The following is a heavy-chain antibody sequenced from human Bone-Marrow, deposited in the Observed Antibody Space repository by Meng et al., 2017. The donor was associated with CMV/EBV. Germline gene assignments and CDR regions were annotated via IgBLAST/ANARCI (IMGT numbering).Heavy chain of an antibody. CDR3: ARAAENYDFWSGYYYYYYGMDV. V-gene: IGHV1-18*01. D-gene: IGHD3-3*01. J-gene: IGHJ6*02. Sequence: ASVKVSCKASGYTFTSYGISWVRQAPGQGLEWMGWISAYNGNTNYAQKLQGRVTMTTDTSTSTAYMELRSLSSDDTAVYYCARAAENYDFWSGYYYYYYGMDVWGQGTTVTVSS. CDR1: GYTFTSYG. CDR2: ISAYNGNT.